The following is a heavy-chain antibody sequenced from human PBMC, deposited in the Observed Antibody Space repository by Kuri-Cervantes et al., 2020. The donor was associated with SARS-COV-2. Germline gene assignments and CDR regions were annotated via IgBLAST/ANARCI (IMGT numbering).Heavy chain of an antibody. J-gene: IGHJ5*02. D-gene: IGHD3-10*01. CDR1: GYSFTSYW. V-gene: IGHV5-51*01. CDR3: AMTGSGGRGVGNWFDP. CDR2: IYPGDSDT. Sequence: KVSCKGSGYSFTSYWIGWVRQMPGKGLEWMGIIYPGDSDTRYSPSFQGQVTISADKSISTAYLQWSSPEASDTAMYYCAMTGSGGRGVGNWFDPWGQGTLVTVSS.